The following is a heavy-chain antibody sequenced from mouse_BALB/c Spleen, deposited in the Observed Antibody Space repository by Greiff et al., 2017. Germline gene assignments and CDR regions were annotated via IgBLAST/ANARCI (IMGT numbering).Heavy chain of an antibody. CDR2: ISYSGST. J-gene: IGHJ4*01. CDR1: GYSITSDYA. CDR3: ARSPLLLRSYAMDY. D-gene: IGHD1-1*01. V-gene: IGHV3-2*02. Sequence: EVKLVESGPGLVKPSQSLSLTCTVTGYSITSDYAWNWIRQFPGNKLEWTGYISYSGSTSYNPSLKSRISITRDTSKNQFFLQLNSVTTEDTATYYGARSPLLLRSYAMDYWGQGTSVTVSS.